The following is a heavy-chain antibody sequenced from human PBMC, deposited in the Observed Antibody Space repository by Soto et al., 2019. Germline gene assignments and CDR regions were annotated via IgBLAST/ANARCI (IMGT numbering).Heavy chain of an antibody. CDR3: ARRYCSGGSCYSGFDY. CDR1: GGSISHYS. J-gene: IGHJ4*02. Sequence: QVQLQESGPGLVKPSETLSLTCTVSGGSISHYSWSWIRQPPGKGLEWIAYIYHSGDTNFNPSLKSRVTISVDTSKNQLSLNLSSVTAADTAVYYCARRYCSGGSCYSGFDYWGQGTLVSVSS. D-gene: IGHD2-15*01. V-gene: IGHV4-59*08. CDR2: IYHSGDT.